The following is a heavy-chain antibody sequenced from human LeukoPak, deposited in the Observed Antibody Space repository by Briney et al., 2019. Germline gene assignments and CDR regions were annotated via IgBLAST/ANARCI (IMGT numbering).Heavy chain of an antibody. J-gene: IGHJ4*02. CDR3: ARVIRRSDPDY. CDR1: GFTFSSYY. CDR2: ISSTDTT. V-gene: IGHV3-11*01. Sequence: GGSLRLSCAVSGFTFSSYYMSWIRQAPGKGLEWVSYISSTDTTYYADSVKGRFTVSRDNAKNSLFLQMHSLRAEDGAVYYCARVIRRSDPDYWGQGTLLTVSS.